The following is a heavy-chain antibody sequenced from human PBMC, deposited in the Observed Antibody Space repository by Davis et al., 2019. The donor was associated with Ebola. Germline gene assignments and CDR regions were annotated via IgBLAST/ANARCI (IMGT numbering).Heavy chain of an antibody. CDR1: GGSFSGYY. D-gene: IGHD3-3*01. J-gene: IGHJ6*03. Sequence: PSETLSLTCAVYGGSFSGYYWSWIRQPPGKGLEWIGEINHSGSTNYNPSLKSRVTISVDTSKNQFSLKLSSVTAADTAVYYCAGGIEGRLVTIFGVRSYYYYYMDVWGKGTTVTVSS. CDR3: AGGIEGRLVTIFGVRSYYYYYMDV. CDR2: INHSGST. V-gene: IGHV4-34*01.